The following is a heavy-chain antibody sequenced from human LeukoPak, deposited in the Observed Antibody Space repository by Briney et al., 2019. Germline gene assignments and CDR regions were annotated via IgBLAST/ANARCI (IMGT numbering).Heavy chain of an antibody. Sequence: SSVKVSCKASGGTFSSYAISWVRQAPGQGLEWMGGISPTFGTANYAQKFQGRVTITADESTSTAYMELSSLRSEDTAVYYCARDHRGTGTIVARFDYWGQGTLVTVSS. J-gene: IGHJ4*02. CDR2: ISPTFGTA. CDR3: ARDHRGTGTIVARFDY. CDR1: GGTFSSYA. D-gene: IGHD1-7*01. V-gene: IGHV1-69*01.